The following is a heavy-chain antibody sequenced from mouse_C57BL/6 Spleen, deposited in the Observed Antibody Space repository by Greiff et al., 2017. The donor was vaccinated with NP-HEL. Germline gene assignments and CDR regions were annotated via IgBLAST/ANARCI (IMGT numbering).Heavy chain of an antibody. V-gene: IGHV5-16*01. CDR1: GFTFSDYY. Sequence: EVQVVESEGGLVQPGSSMKLSCTASGFTFSDYYMAWVRQVPEKGLEWVANINYDGSSTYYLDSLKSRFIISRDNAKNILYLQMSSLKSEDTATYYCARGEDDGYFDWYFDVWGTGTTVTVSS. CDR2: INYDGSST. CDR3: ARGEDDGYFDWYFDV. J-gene: IGHJ1*03. D-gene: IGHD2-3*01.